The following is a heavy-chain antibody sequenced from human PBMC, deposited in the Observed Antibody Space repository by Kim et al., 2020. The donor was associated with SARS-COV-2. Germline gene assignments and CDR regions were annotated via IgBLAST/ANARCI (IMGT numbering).Heavy chain of an antibody. D-gene: IGHD3-22*01. Sequence: GGSLRLSCAASGFTFRNYALHWVRQAPGKGLEWVAVISNDGSNKYSADSVKGRFTISSDNYKYKIHLHLNRLRLDATALYYCETDRVPGLASPYFYAF. CDR2: ISNDGSNK. CDR3: ETDRVPGLASPYFYAF. J-gene: IGHJ3*01. V-gene: IGHV3-30*04. CDR1: GFTFRNYA.